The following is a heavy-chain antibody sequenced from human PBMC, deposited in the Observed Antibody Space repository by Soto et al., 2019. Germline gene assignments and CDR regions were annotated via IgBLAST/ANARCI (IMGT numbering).Heavy chain of an antibody. Sequence: SVTLSLTCTVSGGNISSYYWSWIRQPPGKGLEWIGYIYYSGSTNYNPSLKSRVTISVDTSKNQFSLKLSSVTAADTAVYYCARLRNTAGFDYWGQGTLVTVS. D-gene: IGHD3-16*01. CDR3: ARLRNTAGFDY. CDR1: GGNISSYY. J-gene: IGHJ4*02. CDR2: IYYSGST. V-gene: IGHV4-59*01.